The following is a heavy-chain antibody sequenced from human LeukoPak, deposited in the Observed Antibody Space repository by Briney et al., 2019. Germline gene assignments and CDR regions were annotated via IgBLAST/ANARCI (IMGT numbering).Heavy chain of an antibody. CDR3: ARSADRSGYFREITLYYFDY. V-gene: IGHV3-11*01. Sequence: PGGSLRLSCAASGFTFGDFYMTWIRQAPGKGLEWVSYISNRGSTIHYADSVRGRFTISRDNAKKSLYLQMNSLRAEDTAVYYCARSADRSGYFREITLYYFDYWGQGTLVTVSS. D-gene: IGHD3-22*01. CDR2: ISNRGSTI. J-gene: IGHJ4*02. CDR1: GFTFGDFY.